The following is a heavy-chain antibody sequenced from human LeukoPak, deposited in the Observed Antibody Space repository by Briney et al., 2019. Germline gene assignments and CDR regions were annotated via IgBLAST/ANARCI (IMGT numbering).Heavy chain of an antibody. D-gene: IGHD4-17*01. V-gene: IGHV3-33*01. CDR1: GFPFSSYG. CDR3: ARWSGEGFDY. CDR2: IWYDGSNK. Sequence: GGALQLSFAASGFPFSSYGMHWVRPAPGKGGGWVSVIWYDGSNKYYADSVKGRFTISRDNSKNTLYLQMNSLRAEDTAVYYCARWSGEGFDYWGQGTLVTVSS. J-gene: IGHJ4*02.